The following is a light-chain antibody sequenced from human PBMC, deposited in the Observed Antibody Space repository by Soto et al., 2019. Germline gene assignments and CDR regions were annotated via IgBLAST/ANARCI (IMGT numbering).Light chain of an antibody. CDR1: QEISNY. Sequence: DIQMTQSPSSLSASVGDTVTITCRASQEISNYLAWFQQKPGEAPKLLIYDPSTLESGVPSRFSGGKSGTDFTLTISGLQPEDVAIYYCQKDNSLPFTFGPGTKVEIQ. J-gene: IGKJ3*01. V-gene: IGKV1-27*01. CDR2: DPS. CDR3: QKDNSLPFT.